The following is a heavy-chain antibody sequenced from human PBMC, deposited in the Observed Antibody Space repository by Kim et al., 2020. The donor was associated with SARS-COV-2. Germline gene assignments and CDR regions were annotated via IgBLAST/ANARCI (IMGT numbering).Heavy chain of an antibody. CDR2: ISWNSGSI. D-gene: IGHD6-13*01. V-gene: IGHV3-9*01. CDR3: AKEGSSSWYYFDY. J-gene: IGHJ4*02. Sequence: GGSLRLSCAASGFTFDDYAMHWGRQAPGKGLEWVSGISWNSGSIGYADSVKGRFTISRDNAKNSLYLQMNSLRAEDTALYYCAKEGSSSWYYFDYWGQGT. CDR1: GFTFDDYA.